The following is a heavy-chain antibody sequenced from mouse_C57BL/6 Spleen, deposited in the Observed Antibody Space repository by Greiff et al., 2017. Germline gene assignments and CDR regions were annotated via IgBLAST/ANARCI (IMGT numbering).Heavy chain of an antibody. CDR3: ARNSNSNGFAY. CDR1: GFSLTSYG. J-gene: IGHJ3*01. CDR2: IWSGGST. V-gene: IGHV2-2*01. Sequence: QVQLKESGPGLVQPSQSLSITCTVSGFSLTSYGVHWVRQSPGKGLEWLGVIWSGGSTDYNAAFISRLSISKDNSKSQVFFKMNSLQADDTAIYYCARNSNSNGFAYWGQGTLVTVSA. D-gene: IGHD2-5*01.